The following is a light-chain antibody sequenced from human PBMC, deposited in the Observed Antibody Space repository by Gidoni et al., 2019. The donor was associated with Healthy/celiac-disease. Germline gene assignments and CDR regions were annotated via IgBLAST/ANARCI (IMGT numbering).Light chain of an antibody. Sequence: DIQMTQSPSSLSASVGDRVTITCQASQDISNYLNWYQQKPGKATKLLIYDASNLETGVPSRFSGSGSGTDFTFTISSLQPEDIATYYCQQYDNLPRLSFGGGTKVEIK. V-gene: IGKV1-33*01. CDR3: QQYDNLPRLS. CDR1: QDISNY. CDR2: DAS. J-gene: IGKJ4*01.